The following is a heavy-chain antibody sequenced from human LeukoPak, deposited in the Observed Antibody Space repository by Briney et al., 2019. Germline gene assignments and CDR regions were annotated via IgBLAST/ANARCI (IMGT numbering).Heavy chain of an antibody. J-gene: IGHJ4*02. V-gene: IGHV3-9*01. Sequence: PGGSLRLSCAASGFTFDDYAMHWVRQAPGKGLEWVSGISWNSGGIGYADSVKGRFTISRDNAKNSLYLQMNSLRAEDTALYYCAKGAVAGTHFDYWGQGTLVTVSS. CDR3: AKGAVAGTHFDY. D-gene: IGHD6-19*01. CDR1: GFTFDDYA. CDR2: ISWNSGGI.